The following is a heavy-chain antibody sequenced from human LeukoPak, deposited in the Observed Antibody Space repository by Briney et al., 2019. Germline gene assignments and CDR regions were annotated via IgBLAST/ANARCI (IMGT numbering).Heavy chain of an antibody. J-gene: IGHJ6*02. CDR3: ATVQSYGDFYGMDV. Sequence: VASVKVSCKVSGYTLTELSMHWVRQAPGKGLEWMGSFDPEDGEKIYAQKFQGRVTMTEDTSTDTAYMELSSLRSEDTAVYYCATVQSYGDFYGMDVWGQGTTVTVS. CDR2: FDPEDGEK. D-gene: IGHD4-17*01. V-gene: IGHV1-24*01. CDR1: GYTLTELS.